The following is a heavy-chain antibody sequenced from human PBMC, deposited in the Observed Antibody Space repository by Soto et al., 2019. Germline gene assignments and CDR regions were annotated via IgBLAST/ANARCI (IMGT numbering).Heavy chain of an antibody. CDR1: GGTFNNYP. CDR3: ARGRGYSGDDHYYYFDMDV. CDR2: SIPTFGTA. V-gene: IGHV1-69*13. Sequence: SVKVSCKASGGTFNNYPITWVRQAPGEGLEWMGGSIPTFGTANYAQKFQGRVTISVDESTSTAYMELSSLRSEDTAVYYCARGRGYSGDDHYYYFDMDVWGQGTTVTVSS. J-gene: IGHJ6*02. D-gene: IGHD5-12*01.